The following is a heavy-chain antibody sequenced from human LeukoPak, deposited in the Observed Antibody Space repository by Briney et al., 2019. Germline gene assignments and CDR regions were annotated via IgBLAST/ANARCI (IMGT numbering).Heavy chain of an antibody. CDR3: AKDHVGTITLRYFDS. CDR1: GFIFRSSA. Sequence: GWALRLSCAASGFIFRSSAMSWLRQAPGKGLQWVSTITGRGDNTYYADSLKGRFSISRDNSMDTLYLLMNNLSADYTATYYCAKDHVGTITLRYFDSWGQGTLVTVSS. D-gene: IGHD1-26*01. V-gene: IGHV3-23*01. J-gene: IGHJ4*02. CDR2: ITGRGDNT.